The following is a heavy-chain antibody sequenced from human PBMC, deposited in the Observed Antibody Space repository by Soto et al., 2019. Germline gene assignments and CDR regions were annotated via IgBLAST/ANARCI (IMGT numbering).Heavy chain of an antibody. CDR2: IYHSGST. V-gene: IGHV4-30-2*01. D-gene: IGHD1-1*01. J-gene: IGHJ5*02. CDR3: ARDRGTGWFDP. CDR1: GGSISSGGYS. Sequence: PSETLCLTCAVSGGSISSGGYSWSWIRQPPGKGLEWIGYIYHSGSTYYNPSLKSRVTISVDRSKNQFSLKLSSVTAADTAVYYCARDRGTGWFDPWGQGTLVTVSS.